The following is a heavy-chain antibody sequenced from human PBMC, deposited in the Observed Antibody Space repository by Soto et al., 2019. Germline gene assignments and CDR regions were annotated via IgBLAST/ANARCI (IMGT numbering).Heavy chain of an antibody. V-gene: IGHV5-51*01. CDR1: GYIFTSYW. CDR2: LYPGDPEP. CDR3: ASIGIGGFGTLFDY. D-gene: IGHD3-10*01. Sequence: PGESLKISRKGSGYIFTSYWLGWVRQMPGKGLEGMGILYPGDPEPRYNPPFQGQLTISADKSISTADLQWRSLKASDTAMYYCASIGIGGFGTLFDYWGQGTLVTVSS. J-gene: IGHJ4*02.